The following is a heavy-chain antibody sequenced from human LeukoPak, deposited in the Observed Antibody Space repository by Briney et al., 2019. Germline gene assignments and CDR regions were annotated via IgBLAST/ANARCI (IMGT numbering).Heavy chain of an antibody. CDR3: ASASIAAAGTFDY. CDR2: TYTSGST. V-gene: IGHV4-61*02. Sequence: SETLSLTCTVSGGSISSGSYYWSWIRQTAGKGLECIGRTYTSGSTNYNPSLKSRVTRSVDTSKNQFSLKLSSVTAADTAIYYCASASIAAAGTFDYWGQGTLVTVSS. J-gene: IGHJ4*02. D-gene: IGHD6-13*01. CDR1: GGSISSGSYY.